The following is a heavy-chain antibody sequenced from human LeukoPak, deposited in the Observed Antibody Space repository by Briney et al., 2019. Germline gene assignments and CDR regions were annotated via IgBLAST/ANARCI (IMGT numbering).Heavy chain of an antibody. CDR1: GGSISSGTW. J-gene: IGHJ4*02. Sequence: SGTLSLTCVVSGGSISSGTWWIWIRQPPGKGLEWIGEIYHSGSTNYNPSLKSRVTISVDTSKNQFSLKLSSVTAADTAVYYCALPGYSSSWYDYWGQGTLVTVSS. CDR3: ALPGYSSSWYDY. CDR2: IYHSGST. V-gene: IGHV4-4*02. D-gene: IGHD6-13*01.